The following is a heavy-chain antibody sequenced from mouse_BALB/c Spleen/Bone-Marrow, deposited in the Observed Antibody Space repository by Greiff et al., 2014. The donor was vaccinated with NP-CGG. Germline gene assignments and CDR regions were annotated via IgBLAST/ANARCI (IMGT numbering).Heavy chain of an antibody. D-gene: IGHD1-1*01. CDR2: IDPSDSYT. CDR3: TRWGTTVVAYYAMDY. Sequence: QVQLQQPGAELVKPGASVKMSCKASGYTFTSYWMHWVKQRPGQGLEWIGVIDPSDSYTSYNQKFKGKATLTVGTSSSTAYMQLSSLTSEDSAVYYCTRWGTTVVAYYAMDYWGQGTSVTVSS. V-gene: IGHV1S127*01. CDR1: GYTFTSYW. J-gene: IGHJ4*01.